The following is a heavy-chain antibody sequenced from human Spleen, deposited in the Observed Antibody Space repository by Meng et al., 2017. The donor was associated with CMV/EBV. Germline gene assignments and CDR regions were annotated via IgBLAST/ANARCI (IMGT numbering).Heavy chain of an antibody. V-gene: IGHV1-46*01. J-gene: IGHJ4*02. CDR3: TRPAGSSYDY. Sequence: SCKASGYSFTRSYIHWVRQGPGRALGCLPLLGPSSDGTSYPRKFQGTVPMARDTSASTIYMRLGRLTSADPAVYYCTRPAGSSYDYWGQGTLVTVSS. CDR2: LGPSSDGT. D-gene: IGHD1-26*01. CDR1: GYSFTRSY.